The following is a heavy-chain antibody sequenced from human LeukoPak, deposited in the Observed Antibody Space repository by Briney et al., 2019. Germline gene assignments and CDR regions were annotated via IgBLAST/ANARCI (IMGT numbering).Heavy chain of an antibody. CDR1: GFTFNNAW. Sequence: GGSLRLSCVASGFTFNNAWMTWVRQAPGKGLEWVGRIKSKTDGGTRDYAAPVKGRFTISRDDSKKTLYLQMNSLRREDTAVYYCTTDGFLQIGGKSQYVDVWGKGTTVIVSS. CDR3: TTDGFLQIGGKSQYVDV. CDR2: IKSKTDGGTR. J-gene: IGHJ6*03. D-gene: IGHD2/OR15-2a*01. V-gene: IGHV3-15*01.